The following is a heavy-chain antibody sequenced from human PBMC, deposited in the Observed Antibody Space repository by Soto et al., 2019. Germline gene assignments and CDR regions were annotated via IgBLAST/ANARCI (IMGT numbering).Heavy chain of an antibody. D-gene: IGHD3-22*01. Sequence: PSETLCLTCTISGGSFNNDYWTWIRQFPGKGLEWIGYIFHSGITDYSPSVKRRVTISIDKSKSLFSLKLTSVTAADTAVYYCARDRCFYDSAGYYRTLDSWGQGILVTVSS. J-gene: IGHJ5*01. V-gene: IGHV4-59*01. CDR3: ARDRCFYDSAGYYRTLDS. CDR1: GGSFNNDY. CDR2: IFHSGIT.